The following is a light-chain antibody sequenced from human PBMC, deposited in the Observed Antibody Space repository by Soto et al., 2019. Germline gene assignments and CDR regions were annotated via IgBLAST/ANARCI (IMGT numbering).Light chain of an antibody. Sequence: QSALTQPASVSGSPGQSIAISCTGTSSDVGYSNYVSWYQQLPGKAPKLMIYDVSDRPSGVSNRFSGSKSGSTASLTISGLQAADEADYYCSSYTSSSLYVFGTGTKLTVL. J-gene: IGLJ1*01. V-gene: IGLV2-14*01. CDR1: SSDVGYSNY. CDR3: SSYTSSSLYV. CDR2: DVS.